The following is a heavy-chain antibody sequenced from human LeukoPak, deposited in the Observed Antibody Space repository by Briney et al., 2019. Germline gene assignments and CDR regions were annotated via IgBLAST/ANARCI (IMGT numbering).Heavy chain of an antibody. V-gene: IGHV3-15*01. CDR1: GFTFSNAW. CDR2: IKSKTGGGTT. CDR3: TTVYYYDSSGYYDYFDY. D-gene: IGHD3-22*01. J-gene: IGHJ4*02. Sequence: GGSLRLSCAAPGFTFSNAWMSWVRQAPGKGLEWVGRIKSKTGGGTTDYAAPVKGRFTISRDDSKNTLYLQMNSLKTEDTAVYYCTTVYYYDSSGYYDYFDYWGQGTLVTVSS.